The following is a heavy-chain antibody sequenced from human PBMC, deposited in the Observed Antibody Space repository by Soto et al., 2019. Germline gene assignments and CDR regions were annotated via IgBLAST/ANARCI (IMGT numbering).Heavy chain of an antibody. V-gene: IGHV3-33*01. CDR2: IWYDGSNK. CDR1: GFTFSSYG. D-gene: IGHD1-26*01. Sequence: GGSLRLSCAASGFTFSSYGMHWVRQAPGKGLEWVAVIWYDGSNKYYADSVKGRFTISRDNSKNTLYLQMNSLRAEDTAVYYCASDGGSGSYYRPLYYYYYGMDVWGQGTTVTVSS. CDR3: ASDGGSGSYYRPLYYYYYGMDV. J-gene: IGHJ6*02.